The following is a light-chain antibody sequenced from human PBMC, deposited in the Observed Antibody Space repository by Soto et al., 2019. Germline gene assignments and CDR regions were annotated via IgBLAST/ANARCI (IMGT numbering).Light chain of an antibody. CDR2: EGS. CDR1: SSDVGSYNL. V-gene: IGLV2-23*01. J-gene: IGLJ2*01. Sequence: QSALTQPASVSGSPGQSSTISCTGTSSDVGSYNLVSWYHQHPGKAPKLMIYEGSKRPSGVSNRFSGSKSGNTASLTISGLQAEDEADYFCCSYAGSRTLVFGGGTKLTVL. CDR3: CSYAGSRTLV.